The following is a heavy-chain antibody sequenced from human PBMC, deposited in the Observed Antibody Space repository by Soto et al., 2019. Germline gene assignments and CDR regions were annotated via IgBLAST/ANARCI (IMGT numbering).Heavy chain of an antibody. CDR3: ARERPLDSTVVTVFDY. CDR1: GGSVSSGSYY. D-gene: IGHD4-17*01. J-gene: IGHJ4*02. Sequence: QVQLQESGPGLVKPSETLSLTCTVSGGSVSSGSYYWSWIRQPPGKGLEWIGYIYYSGSTNYNPSLKSRVTISVDTSKNQFSLQLSSVTAADTAVYYCARERPLDSTVVTVFDYWGQGTLVTVSS. V-gene: IGHV4-61*01. CDR2: IYYSGST.